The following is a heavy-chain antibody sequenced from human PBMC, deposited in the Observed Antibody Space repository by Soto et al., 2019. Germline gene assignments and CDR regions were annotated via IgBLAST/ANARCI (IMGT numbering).Heavy chain of an antibody. CDR2: IYYSGST. D-gene: IGHD2-15*01. Sequence: SETLSLTCTVSGGSISSYYWSWIRQPPGKGLEWIGYIYYSGSTNYNPSLKSRVTMSVDTSKNQFSLQLSSVTAADTAVYYCASGGRAYCSGGSCYDLFDYWGQGTLVTVS. CDR1: GGSISSYY. J-gene: IGHJ4*02. V-gene: IGHV4-59*01. CDR3: ASGGRAYCSGGSCYDLFDY.